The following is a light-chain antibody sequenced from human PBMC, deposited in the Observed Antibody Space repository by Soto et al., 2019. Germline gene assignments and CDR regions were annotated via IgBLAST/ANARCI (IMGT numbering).Light chain of an antibody. CDR2: DVS. CDR1: RTDVDGYDY. Sequence: QSALTQPASVSGSPGQSIAISCTGVRTDVDGYDYVSWYQQHPGQAPQLIIYDVSNRPSGVSHRFSGSKSGDTASLTISGLQAEDEADYYCTSYTSSTPFYVVGTGTQLTVL. CDR3: TSYTSSTPFYV. V-gene: IGLV2-14*03. J-gene: IGLJ1*01.